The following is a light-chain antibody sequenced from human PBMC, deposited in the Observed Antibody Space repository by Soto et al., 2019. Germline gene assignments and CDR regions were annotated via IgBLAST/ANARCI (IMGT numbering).Light chain of an antibody. J-gene: IGKJ4*01. CDR3: QQYGSSPLT. V-gene: IGKV3-20*01. CDR1: QSVSSSY. CDR2: GAS. Sequence: EIVLTQSPGTLSLSPGERATLSCRASQSVSSSYLAWYQQKPGQAPRLLIYGASSRATGIPDRFSDSGSGTDFTLTISRLEPEDFAVDYCQQYGSSPLTFGGGTKVEIK.